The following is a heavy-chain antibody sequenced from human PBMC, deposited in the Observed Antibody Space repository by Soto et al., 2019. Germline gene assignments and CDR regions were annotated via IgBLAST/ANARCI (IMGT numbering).Heavy chain of an antibody. D-gene: IGHD1-1*01. V-gene: IGHV3-11*01. CDR1: GFIFSDYF. J-gene: IGHJ6*02. CDR3: ARDKVREPGLSY. Sequence: QVQLVESGGGLVKPGGSLRLSCSASGFIFSDYFMSWIRQTPGKGLEWVSYISSSADTIYYADSVKGRFTISRDNAENSVYLQMNSLRAEDSAVYYCARDKVREPGLSYWGQGTTVTVSS. CDR2: ISSSADTI.